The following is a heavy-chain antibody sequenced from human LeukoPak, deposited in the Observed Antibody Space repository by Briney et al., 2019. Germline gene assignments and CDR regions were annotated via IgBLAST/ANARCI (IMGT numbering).Heavy chain of an antibody. D-gene: IGHD3-22*01. CDR1: GYTFTSYA. J-gene: IGHJ3*02. CDR3: ARASGVYYYDSSGATTPDAFDI. Sequence: ASVKVSCKASGYTFTSYAMNWVRQAPGQGLEWMGWINTNTGNPTYAQGFTGRFVFSLDTSVSTAYLQISSLKAEDTAVYYCARASGVYYYDSSGATTPDAFDIWGQGTMVTVSS. CDR2: INTNTGNP. V-gene: IGHV7-4-1*02.